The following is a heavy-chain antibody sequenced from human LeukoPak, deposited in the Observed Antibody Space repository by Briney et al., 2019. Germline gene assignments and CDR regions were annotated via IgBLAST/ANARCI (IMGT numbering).Heavy chain of an antibody. D-gene: IGHD2-2*01. CDR1: GGSISSGGYF. Sequence: PSETLSLTCAVYGGSISSGGYFWSWIRQPPGKGLEWIGYIYHSGSTYYNPSLKSRVTISVNRSKNQFSLKLSSVTAADTAVYYCARQYQLQDNWFDPWGQGTLVTVSS. J-gene: IGHJ5*02. V-gene: IGHV4-30-2*01. CDR3: ARQYQLQDNWFDP. CDR2: IYHSGST.